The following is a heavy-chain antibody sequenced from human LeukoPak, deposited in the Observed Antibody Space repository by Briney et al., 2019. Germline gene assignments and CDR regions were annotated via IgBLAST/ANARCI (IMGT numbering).Heavy chain of an antibody. CDR3: ARLPFTDGSRTVDY. Sequence: PSETLSLTCTVSGGSITNYCWSWIRQPPGKGLEWIGYIFYSGSTYYNPSLKSRVTISVDRSKNQFSLKLSSVTAADTAVYYCARLPFTDGSRTVDYWGQGTLVTVSS. CDR1: GGSITNYC. J-gene: IGHJ4*02. D-gene: IGHD2-2*01. CDR2: IFYSGST. V-gene: IGHV4-59*12.